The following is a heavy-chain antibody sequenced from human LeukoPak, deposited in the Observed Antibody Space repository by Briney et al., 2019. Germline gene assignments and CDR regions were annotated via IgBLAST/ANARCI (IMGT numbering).Heavy chain of an antibody. V-gene: IGHV4-59*01. D-gene: IGHD3-9*01. CDR3: AGGSVDILTGYKEGWFDP. CDR1: GGSISSYY. Sequence: SETLSLTCTVSGGSISSYYWSWIRQPPGKGLEWIGYIYYSGSTNYNPSLKSRVTISVDTSKNQFSLKLSSVTAADTAAYYCAGGSVDILTGYKEGWFDPWGQGTLVTVSS. J-gene: IGHJ5*02. CDR2: IYYSGST.